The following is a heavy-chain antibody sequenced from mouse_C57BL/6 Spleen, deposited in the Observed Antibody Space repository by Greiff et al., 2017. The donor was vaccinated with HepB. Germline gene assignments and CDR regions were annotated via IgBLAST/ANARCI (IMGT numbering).Heavy chain of an antibody. CDR3: AREGSNYVRYFDV. V-gene: IGHV3-6*01. J-gene: IGHJ1*03. CDR1: GYSITSGYY. CDR2: ISYDGSN. Sequence: EVKLQESGPGLVKPSQSLSLTCSVTGYSITSGYYWNWIRQFPGNKLEWMGYISYDGSNNYNPSLKNRISITRDTSKNQFFLKLNSVTTEDTATYYCAREGSNYVRYFDVWGTGTTVTVSS. D-gene: IGHD2-5*01.